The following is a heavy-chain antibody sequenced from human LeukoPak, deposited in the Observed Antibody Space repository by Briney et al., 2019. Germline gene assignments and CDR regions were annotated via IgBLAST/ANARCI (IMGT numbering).Heavy chain of an antibody. CDR3: AKDWSCDY. Sequence: GGSLRLSCRASGFTFSGYAMNWVRQAPGKEMEWVSSITGTTGNTYVADSVKGRFSISRDNSRNTLYLQMNNLRAEDTAIYYCAKDWSCDYWGQGSLATVSS. V-gene: IGHV3-23*01. J-gene: IGHJ4*02. D-gene: IGHD1-26*01. CDR1: GFTFSGYA. CDR2: ITGTTGNT.